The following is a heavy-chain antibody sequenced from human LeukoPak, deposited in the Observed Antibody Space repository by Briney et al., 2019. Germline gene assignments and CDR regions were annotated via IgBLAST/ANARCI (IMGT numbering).Heavy chain of an antibody. D-gene: IGHD5-24*01. J-gene: IGHJ4*02. V-gene: IGHV3-21*01. CDR2: ISSSSSYI. CDR3: ARDSRDGYNWDY. CDR1: GFTFSSYS. Sequence: AGGSLRLSCAASGFTFSSYSMNWVRQAPGKGLEWVSSISSSSSYIYYADSVKGRFTISRDNSKNTLYLQMNSLRAEDTAVYYCARDSRDGYNWDYWGQGTLVTVSS.